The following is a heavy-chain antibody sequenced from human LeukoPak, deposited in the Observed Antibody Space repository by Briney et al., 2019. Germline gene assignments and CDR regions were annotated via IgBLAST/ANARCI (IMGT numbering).Heavy chain of an antibody. CDR1: GGSISSGSYY. Sequence: SQTLSLTCTVSGGSISSGSYYWSWIRQPAGKGLEWIGRIYTSGSTNYNPSLKSRVTISVDTSKNQFSLKLSSVTAADTAVYYCARGSSSSRGDYWGQGTLVTVSS. V-gene: IGHV4-61*02. J-gene: IGHJ4*02. CDR3: ARGSSSSRGDY. D-gene: IGHD6-6*01. CDR2: IYTSGST.